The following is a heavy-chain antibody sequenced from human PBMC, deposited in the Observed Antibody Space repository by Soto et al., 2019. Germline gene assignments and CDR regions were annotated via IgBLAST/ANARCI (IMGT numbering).Heavy chain of an antibody. Sequence: PSETLSLTCTVSGGSIGSGGYYWSWIRQHPGKGLEWIGYIYYSGSTYYNPSLKSRVTISVDTSKNQFSLKLSSVTAADTAVYYCARATTRPAYYFDYWGQGTLVTVSS. V-gene: IGHV4-31*03. CDR1: GGSIGSGGYY. D-gene: IGHD1-1*01. J-gene: IGHJ4*02. CDR3: ARATTRPAYYFDY. CDR2: IYYSGST.